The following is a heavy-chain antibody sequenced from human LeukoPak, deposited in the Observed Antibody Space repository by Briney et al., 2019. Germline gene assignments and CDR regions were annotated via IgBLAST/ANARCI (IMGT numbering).Heavy chain of an antibody. CDR1: GASISSSSNY. CDR2: IYYSGST. D-gene: IGHD3-3*01. CDR3: ARHLYDFWSGYYQPRHFDY. J-gene: IGHJ4*02. V-gene: IGHV4-39*01. Sequence: SQTLSLTSTVSGASISSSSNYWGWIRQPPGKGLEWIGSIYYSGSTYYNPSLKSRVTISVDTSKNQFSLKVTSVTAADTAVYYCARHLYDFWSGYYQPRHFDYWGQGTLVTVSS.